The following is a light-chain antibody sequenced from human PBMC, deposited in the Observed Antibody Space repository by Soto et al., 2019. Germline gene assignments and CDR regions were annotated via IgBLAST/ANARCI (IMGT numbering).Light chain of an antibody. V-gene: IGLV1-40*01. Sequence: QSVLTQPPSVSGAPGQRVIMSCTGTSSNIGADSHVHWYQQLPGAAPKLLTSATDNRASGVPDRFSGSKSGASASLAVTGLQAEDEADYYCQTFDNTLRGSVFGGGTKLTVL. J-gene: IGLJ2*01. CDR1: SSNIGADSH. CDR3: QTFDNTLRGSV. CDR2: ATD.